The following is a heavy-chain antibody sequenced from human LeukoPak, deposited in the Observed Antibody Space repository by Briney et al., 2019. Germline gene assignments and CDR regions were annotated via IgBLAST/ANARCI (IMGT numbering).Heavy chain of an antibody. CDR3: ARESRFGESFFDY. CDR1: GFIVSTND. J-gene: IGHJ4*02. V-gene: IGHV3-53*01. Sequence: GGSLRLSCAASGFIVSTNDMSWVRQAPGKGLEWVSITYSDGGTYYAESVKGRFTISRDNSKNTLYLQMNSLRAEDTAVYYCARESRFGESFFDYWGEGTLVTVSS. CDR2: TYSDGGT. D-gene: IGHD3-10*01.